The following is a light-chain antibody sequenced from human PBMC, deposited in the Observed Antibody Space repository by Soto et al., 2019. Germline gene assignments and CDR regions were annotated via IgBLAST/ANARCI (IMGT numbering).Light chain of an antibody. Sequence: QSVLTQPRSVSGSPGQSVTISCTGSRSDVGGYNYVSWYQQHPGKAPKVIIHDVTRRPSGVPDRFSGSKSGNTASLTISGLQAEDEADYYCCSYAGSYTRVFGGGTKLTVL. V-gene: IGLV2-11*01. J-gene: IGLJ3*02. CDR2: DVT. CDR3: CSYAGSYTRV. CDR1: RSDVGGYNY.